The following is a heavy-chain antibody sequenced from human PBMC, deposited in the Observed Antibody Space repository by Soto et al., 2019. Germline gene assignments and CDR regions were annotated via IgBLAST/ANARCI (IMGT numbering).Heavy chain of an antibody. D-gene: IGHD3-10*01. CDR2: ISSTGIYK. CDR3: VRDLYGSGTSLRGWFDP. Sequence: QEQLVESGGGWVKPGGSLRLSCAASGFTFSDYYIAWIRQAPGKGLEWISYISSTGIYKRYADSVKGRFTIARDNANNSLGLQMNSLRADNTAVYYCVRDLYGSGTSLRGWFDPWGQGTLVTVSS. V-gene: IGHV3-11*06. CDR1: GFTFSDYY. J-gene: IGHJ5*02.